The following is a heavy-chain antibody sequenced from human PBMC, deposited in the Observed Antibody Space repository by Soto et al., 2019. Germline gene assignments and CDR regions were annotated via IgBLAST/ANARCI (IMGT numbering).Heavy chain of an antibody. Sequence: QVQLQESGPGLVKPSETLSLTCTVSGGSISSYYWNWIRQSPGKGLEWIGYRSYNGNPSYNPSLKSRVTISVDTSKNQFSLKLNSGTAADTAIYYCASVPYGPLSEFDYCGQGTLVTVSS. V-gene: IGHV4-59*08. D-gene: IGHD4-17*01. CDR1: GGSISSYY. CDR2: RSYNGNP. CDR3: ASVPYGPLSEFDY. J-gene: IGHJ4*02.